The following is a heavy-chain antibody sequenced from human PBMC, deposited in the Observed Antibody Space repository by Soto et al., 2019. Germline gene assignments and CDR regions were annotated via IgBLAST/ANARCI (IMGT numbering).Heavy chain of an antibody. CDR2: IIPIFGTA. CDR3: ARVCPTPLEWCYGMDV. D-gene: IGHD3-3*01. J-gene: IGHJ6*02. V-gene: IGHV1-69*12. CDR1: GGTFSSYA. Sequence: QVQLVQSGAEVKKPGSSVKVSCKASGGTFSSYAISWVRQAPGQGLEWMGGIIPIFGTANYAQKFQGRVTITAEESTGTAYMELSSLRSEDTGVYSCARVCPTPLEWCYGMDVWGQGTTVTVSS.